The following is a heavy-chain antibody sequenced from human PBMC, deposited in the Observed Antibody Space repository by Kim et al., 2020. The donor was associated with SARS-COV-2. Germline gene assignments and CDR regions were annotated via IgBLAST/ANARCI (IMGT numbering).Heavy chain of an antibody. CDR3: ARAKQWLGYGMDV. V-gene: IGHV1-3*01. J-gene: IGHJ6*02. D-gene: IGHD6-19*01. Sequence: YSQKFQGRVTITRDTSASTAYMELSSLRSEDTAVYYCARAKQWLGYGMDVWGQGTTVTVSS.